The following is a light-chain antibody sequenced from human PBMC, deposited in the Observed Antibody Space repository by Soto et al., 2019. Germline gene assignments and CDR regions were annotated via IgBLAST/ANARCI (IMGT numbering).Light chain of an antibody. CDR2: GAS. V-gene: IGKV3D-15*01. CDR3: QQYNNWPALT. Sequence: IVMTQSPATLSVSPGERATLSCRASQSVSSNLAWYQQKPGQAPRLLIYGASTRATGIPARFSGSGSGTEFTLTISSLQSEDVAVYYCQQYNNWPALTFGGGTKVEIK. CDR1: QSVSSN. J-gene: IGKJ4*01.